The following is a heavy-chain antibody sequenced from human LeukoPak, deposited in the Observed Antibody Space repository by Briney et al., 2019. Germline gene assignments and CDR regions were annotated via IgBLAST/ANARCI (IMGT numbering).Heavy chain of an antibody. Sequence: PGGSLRLSCAASGFTFSSYGMSWVRQAPGKGLEWVSAISGSGGSTYYADSVKGRFTISRDKSKNTMYLQMNSLRAEDTAVYYCARESNYYDSSGLDYWGQGTLVTVSS. CDR2: ISGSGGST. CDR1: GFTFSSYG. D-gene: IGHD3-22*01. V-gene: IGHV3-23*01. CDR3: ARESNYYDSSGLDY. J-gene: IGHJ4*02.